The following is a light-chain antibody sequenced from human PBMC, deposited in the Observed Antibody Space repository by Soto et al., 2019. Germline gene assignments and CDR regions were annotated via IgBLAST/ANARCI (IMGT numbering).Light chain of an antibody. CDR3: VSYTSSTTYV. CDR2: DVA. Sequence: QSALTQPASVSDSPGQSITISCTGTSSDVGGSNFVSWYQQHPGKPPKLIIYDVANRPSGVSNRFSGSKSGSTASLIISRLQTEDEADYYCVSYTSSTTYVLGTGTEVTVL. J-gene: IGLJ1*01. CDR1: SSDVGGSNF. V-gene: IGLV2-14*03.